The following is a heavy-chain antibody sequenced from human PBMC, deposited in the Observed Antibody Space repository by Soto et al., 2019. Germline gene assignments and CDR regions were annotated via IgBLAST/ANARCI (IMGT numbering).Heavy chain of an antibody. CDR3: ARVLVFYGGFDP. Sequence: GGSLRLSCAASGFTFSNYAMTWVRQAPGKGLEWVSGVTLGGSAYYADSVKGRFTISRDNSKNTVFLQMNSLRAEDTAIYYCARVLVFYGGFDPWGQGTLVTVSS. J-gene: IGHJ5*02. CDR1: GFTFSNYA. V-gene: IGHV3-23*01. CDR2: VTLGGSA. D-gene: IGHD2-21*02.